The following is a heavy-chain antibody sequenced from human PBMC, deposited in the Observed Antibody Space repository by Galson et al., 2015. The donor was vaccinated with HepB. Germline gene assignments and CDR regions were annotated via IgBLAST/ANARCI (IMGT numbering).Heavy chain of an antibody. CDR1: GYTFTSYD. J-gene: IGHJ4*02. V-gene: IGHV1-8*01. CDR3: ARDTGGGNWNYGVNFDY. CDR2: MNPNSGNT. D-gene: IGHD1-7*01. Sequence: SVKVSCKASGYTFTSYDINWVRQATGQGLEWMGWMNPNSGNTGYAQKFQGRVTMTRNTSISTAYMELSSLRSEDTAVYYCARDTGGGNWNYGVNFDYWGQGTLVTVSS.